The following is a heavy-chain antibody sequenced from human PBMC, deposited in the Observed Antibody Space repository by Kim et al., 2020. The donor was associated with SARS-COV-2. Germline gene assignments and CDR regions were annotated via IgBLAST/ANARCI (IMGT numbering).Heavy chain of an antibody. CDR3: ARENAAAGTKFDY. J-gene: IGHJ4*02. V-gene: IGHV7-4-1*02. Sequence: YAQGFTGRFVFSLDTSVSTAYLQISSLKAEDTAVYYCARENAAAGTKFDYWGQGTLVTVSS. D-gene: IGHD6-13*01.